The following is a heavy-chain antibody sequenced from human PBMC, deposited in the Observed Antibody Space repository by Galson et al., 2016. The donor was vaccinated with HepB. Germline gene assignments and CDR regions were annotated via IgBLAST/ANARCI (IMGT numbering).Heavy chain of an antibody. CDR2: IDPSDSHS. J-gene: IGHJ1*01. CDR1: GYIFNTYW. Sequence: QSGAEVKKPGESLRISCRGSGYIFNTYWISWVRQMPGIGLEWMGRIDPSDSHSDYSPSFRGHVSISLDKSLNTVYLQWSSLGASDTAVFYCATGPRVGSPEQFPHWGQGTLVIGSP. CDR3: ATGPRVGSPEQFPH. V-gene: IGHV5-10-1*01. D-gene: IGHD3-10*01.